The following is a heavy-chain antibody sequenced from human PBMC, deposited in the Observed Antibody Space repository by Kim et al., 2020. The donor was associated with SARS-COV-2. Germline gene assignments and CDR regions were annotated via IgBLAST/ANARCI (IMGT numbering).Heavy chain of an antibody. Sequence: SVKGRFTISRDNAKNSLYLQMDSLRDEDTALYYCASWAGSCSGGTCFTGPFDYWGQGALVTVSS. D-gene: IGHD2-15*01. V-gene: IGHV3-48*02. CDR3: ASWAGSCSGGTCFTGPFDY. J-gene: IGHJ4*01.